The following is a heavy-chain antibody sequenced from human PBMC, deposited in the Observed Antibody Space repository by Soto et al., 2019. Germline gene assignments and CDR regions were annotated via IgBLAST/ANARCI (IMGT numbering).Heavy chain of an antibody. CDR3: AKDQGSSWYEIDY. J-gene: IGHJ4*02. Sequence: GGSLRLSCAASGFTFSSYAMNWVRQAPGKGLEWVSAISNSGGITYYADSVKGRFTISRDNSKNTLYLQMNSLRAEDTAVYYCAKDQGSSWYEIDYWGQGTLVTVSS. CDR2: ISNSGGIT. D-gene: IGHD6-13*01. V-gene: IGHV3-23*01. CDR1: GFTFSSYA.